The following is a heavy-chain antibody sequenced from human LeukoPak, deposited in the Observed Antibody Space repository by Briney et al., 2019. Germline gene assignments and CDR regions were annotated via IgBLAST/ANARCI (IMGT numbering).Heavy chain of an antibody. V-gene: IGHV4-39*01. J-gene: IGHJ1*01. CDR3: VRVDSTIKYFQH. D-gene: IGHD5-18*01. CDR1: GGSVSSHTYY. CDR2: IYFSGST. Sequence: PSETLSLTCTVSGGSVSSHTYYWVWIRQPPGKGPEWIGGIYFSGSTYYNPSLNSRVTMSIDTSKNLFSLRLTSVTAADTAVYYCVRVDSTIKYFQHWGQGTLVTVSS.